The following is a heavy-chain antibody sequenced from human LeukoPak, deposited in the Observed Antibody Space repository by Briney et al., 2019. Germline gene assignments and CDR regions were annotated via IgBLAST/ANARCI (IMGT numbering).Heavy chain of an antibody. CDR1: GFTFSSYA. J-gene: IGHJ4*02. CDR3: AKDRIAATAPGY. V-gene: IGHV3-23*01. Sequence: GGSLRLSCAASGFTFSSYAMSWVRQAPGKGLEWVSAISGSGGSTYYADSVKGRFTISSDNSKNTLYLQMNSLRAEDTAVYSCAKDRIAATAPGYWGQGTLVTVSS. CDR2: ISGSGGST. D-gene: IGHD6-13*01.